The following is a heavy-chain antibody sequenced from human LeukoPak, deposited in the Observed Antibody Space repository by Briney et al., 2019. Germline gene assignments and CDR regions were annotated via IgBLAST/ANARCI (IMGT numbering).Heavy chain of an antibody. CDR3: ASPNSGYSYGDDAFDI. Sequence: SVKVSCKASRGTFISYAISWVRQAPGQGLEWMGGIIPIFATANFAQKFQGRVTNAPDESTSTAYMELSSLRSEDTAVYYCASPNSGYSYGDDAFDIWGQRTMVTVSS. D-gene: IGHD5-18*01. J-gene: IGHJ3*02. CDR1: RGTFISYA. CDR2: IIPIFATA. V-gene: IGHV1-69*13.